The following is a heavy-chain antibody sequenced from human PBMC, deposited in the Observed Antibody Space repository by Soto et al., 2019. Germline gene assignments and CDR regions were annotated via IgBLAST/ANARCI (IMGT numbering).Heavy chain of an antibody. J-gene: IGHJ6*02. D-gene: IGHD6-13*01. V-gene: IGHV3-73*01. CDR1: GFTFSGSA. CDR3: TRSYPLAAAGTARYYYGMDV. Sequence: EVQLVESGGGLVQPGGSLKLSCAASGFTFSGSAMHWVRQASGKGLEWVGRIRSKANSYATAYAASVKGRFTISRDDSKNTAYLQMNSLKTEDTAVYYCTRSYPLAAAGTARYYYGMDVWGQGTTVTVSS. CDR2: IRSKANSYAT.